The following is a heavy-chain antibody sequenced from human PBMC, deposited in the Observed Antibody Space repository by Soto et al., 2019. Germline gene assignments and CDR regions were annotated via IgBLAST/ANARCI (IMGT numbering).Heavy chain of an antibody. CDR1: GDYIHVGGYY. CDR2: IYYTGKT. D-gene: IGHD2-2*01. V-gene: IGHV4-30-4*01. J-gene: IGHJ5*02. CDR3: GRDLTSNANCIDP. Sequence: SETLSLTCSVSGDYIHVGGYYWTWIRQRPGRGLEWMGYIYYTGKTYYNPSLESRLTMSVDRSKNQFSLRLTSVTAADTAVYFCGRDLTSNANCIDPWGKGTRVTVSS.